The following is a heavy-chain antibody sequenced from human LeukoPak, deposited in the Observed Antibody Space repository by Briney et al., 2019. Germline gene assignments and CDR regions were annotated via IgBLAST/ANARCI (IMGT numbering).Heavy chain of an antibody. CDR3: AVLKRLRFLDPIDY. CDR1: GFTFSSYA. V-gene: IGHV3-21*01. Sequence: GGSLRLSCAASGFTFSSYAMSWVRQAPGKRLEWVSTIIGSGGDTYYADSLKGRFTISRDNAKNSLYLRMNSLRAEDTAVYYCAVLKRLRFLDPIDYWGLGTLVTVSS. D-gene: IGHD3-3*01. CDR2: IIGSGGDT. J-gene: IGHJ4*02.